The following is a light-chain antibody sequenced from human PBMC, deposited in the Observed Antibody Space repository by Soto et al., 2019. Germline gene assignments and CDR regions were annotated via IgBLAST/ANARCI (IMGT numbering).Light chain of an antibody. CDR2: DVN. Sequence: QSALTQPASVSGSPEQSITISCTGTSSDVGGYNYVSLYQQYPGKAPQLMIFDVNDRPSGVSYRFSGSKSGNTASLTISGLQAEDEAHYYCSSYSTTSLFVFGTGTKVTV. J-gene: IGLJ1*01. V-gene: IGLV2-14*01. CDR1: SSDVGGYNY. CDR3: SSYSTTSLFV.